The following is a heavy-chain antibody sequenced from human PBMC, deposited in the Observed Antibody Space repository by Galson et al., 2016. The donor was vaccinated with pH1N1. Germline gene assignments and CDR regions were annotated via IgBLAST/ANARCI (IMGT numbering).Heavy chain of an antibody. CDR2: ISGSGSGT. J-gene: IGHJ3*01. CDR1: GFTFTSYA. CDR3: AKAGSGQLRTAFHL. Sequence: SLRLSCAASGFTFTSYAMTWVRLAPGKGLEGVSSISGSGSGTFSADSVKGRFTISRDNSKNALYLQMNNLRVDDTAVYYCAKAGSGQLRTAFHLWGQGTTVIVSS. D-gene: IGHD1-14*01. V-gene: IGHV3-23*01.